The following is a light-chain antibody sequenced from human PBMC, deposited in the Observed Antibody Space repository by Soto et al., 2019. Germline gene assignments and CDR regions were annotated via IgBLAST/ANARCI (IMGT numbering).Light chain of an antibody. CDR3: QQYASSPIT. Sequence: EIVLTQSPGTLSLSPGERATLSCRTSQSFSRSFLAWYQQKPGQATRLLIYGASTRATGIPDRFSGSGSGTDFTLSITRLKPEDFAVYYCQQYASSPITFGQGTRLEIK. CDR2: GAS. V-gene: IGKV3-20*01. J-gene: IGKJ5*01. CDR1: QSFSRSF.